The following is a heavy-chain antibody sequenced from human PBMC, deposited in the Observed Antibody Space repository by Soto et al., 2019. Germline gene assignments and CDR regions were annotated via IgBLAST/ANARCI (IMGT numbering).Heavy chain of an antibody. CDR3: ARGRGYVYGSNFYGLDV. V-gene: IGHV4-34*01. Sequence: SETLSITYVVYRGSFIGFYWSWGRQTPGGGLEWIGEINHSGTTNYNPSFQNRVTISVDKSTNNFSLKMTSVTAADAAVYYCARGRGYVYGSNFYGLDVWGQGTTVTVSS. CDR2: INHSGTT. D-gene: IGHD6-25*01. CDR1: RGSFIGFY. J-gene: IGHJ6*02.